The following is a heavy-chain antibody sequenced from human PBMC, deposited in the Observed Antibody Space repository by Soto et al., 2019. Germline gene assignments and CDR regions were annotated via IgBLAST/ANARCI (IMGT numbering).Heavy chain of an antibody. J-gene: IGHJ4*02. V-gene: IGHV4-39*01. Sequence: PSETLSLTCTVSGGSISSSSYYWGWIRQPPGKGLEWIGSIYYSGSTYYNPSLKSRVTISVDTSKNQFSLKLSSVTAADAAVYYCARHPGDYRRYYFDYWGQGTLVTVSS. D-gene: IGHD4-17*01. CDR3: ARHPGDYRRYYFDY. CDR1: GGSISSSSYY. CDR2: IYYSGST.